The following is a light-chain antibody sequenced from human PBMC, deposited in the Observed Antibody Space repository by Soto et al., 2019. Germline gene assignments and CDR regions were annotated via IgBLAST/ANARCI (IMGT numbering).Light chain of an antibody. CDR2: AAS. CDR1: QGINNY. CDR3: QQYYSFPQLT. Sequence: VIWMTQSPSLLSASTGDRVSISCRMSQGINNYLAWYQQKPGKAPELLIYAASTLQSGVPSRFSGSGSGTDFTLTISCLQSKDFATYYCQQYYSFPQLTFGGGTKVEIK. J-gene: IGKJ4*01. V-gene: IGKV1D-8*01.